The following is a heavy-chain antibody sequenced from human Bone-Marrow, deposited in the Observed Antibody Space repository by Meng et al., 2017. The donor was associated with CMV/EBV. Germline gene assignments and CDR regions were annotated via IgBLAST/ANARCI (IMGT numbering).Heavy chain of an antibody. CDR3: ARDEGGYFDY. J-gene: IGHJ4*02. CDR2: IYYSGST. V-gene: IGHV4-59*01. CDR1: GGSISSYY. Sequence: SESLSLTCTVSGGSISSYYWSWIRQPPGKGLEWIGYIYYSGSTNYNPSIKSRVTISVDTSKNQFSLKLSSVTAADTAVYYCARDEGGYFDYWGQGTLVTVSS.